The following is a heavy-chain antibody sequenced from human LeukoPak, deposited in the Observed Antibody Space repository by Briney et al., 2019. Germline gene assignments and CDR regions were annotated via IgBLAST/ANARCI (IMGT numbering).Heavy chain of an antibody. Sequence: SETLSLTCAVYGGSFSGYYWSWIRQPPGKGLEWIGEINHSGSTNYNPSLKSRVTISVDTSKNQFSLKLSSVTAADTAVYYCARVPRGYSYGRFDYWGQGTLVTVSS. CDR2: INHSGST. D-gene: IGHD5-18*01. J-gene: IGHJ4*02. CDR3: ARVPRGYSYGRFDY. V-gene: IGHV4-34*01. CDR1: GGSFSGYY.